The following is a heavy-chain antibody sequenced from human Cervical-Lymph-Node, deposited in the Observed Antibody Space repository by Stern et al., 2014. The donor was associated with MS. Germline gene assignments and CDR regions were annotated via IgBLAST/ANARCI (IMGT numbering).Heavy chain of an antibody. CDR3: ARDITGSSAYFAY. CDR2: ISWNSGTI. D-gene: IGHD1-14*01. Sequence: EAQLVESGGDLVQPGRSLRLSCAAFGFTFDDYAMHWVRQAPGEGLEWVAGISWNSGTIGYADSVKGRFTTSRDNAYSSLYLQMNSLRPEDTALYYCARDITGSSAYFAYWGQGTLVTVSS. V-gene: IGHV3-9*01. J-gene: IGHJ4*02. CDR1: GFTFDDYA.